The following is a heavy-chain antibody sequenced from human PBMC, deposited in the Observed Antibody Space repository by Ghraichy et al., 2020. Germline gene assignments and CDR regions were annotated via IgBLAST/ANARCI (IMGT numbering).Heavy chain of an antibody. V-gene: IGHV4-34*01. CDR1: GGSFSDYD. J-gene: IGHJ5*02. CDR2: INDSGSI. CDR3: ARVVFSNNRTPVHWFDP. D-gene: IGHD1-14*01. Sequence: SETLSLTCAVYGGSFSDYDWTWIRQPPGKGLEWIGEINDSGSIDYNASLKSRVSISLDTSKNQFSLKLSSVTAADTAVYFCARVVFSNNRTPVHWFDPWGQGTLVIVSS.